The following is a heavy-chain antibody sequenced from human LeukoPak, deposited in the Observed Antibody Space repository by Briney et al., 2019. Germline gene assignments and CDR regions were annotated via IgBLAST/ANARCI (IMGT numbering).Heavy chain of an antibody. Sequence: PGGSLRLSCATSGFTVSSNYMTWVRQAPGKGLERVSVIYTGGSTYYADSVKGRFTISRDNSKNTLYLQMNSLRAEDTAFYYCATDIGAGPFDYWGQGTLVTVSS. J-gene: IGHJ4*02. CDR1: GFTVSSNY. V-gene: IGHV3-53*01. D-gene: IGHD2-15*01. CDR2: IYTGGST. CDR3: ATDIGAGPFDY.